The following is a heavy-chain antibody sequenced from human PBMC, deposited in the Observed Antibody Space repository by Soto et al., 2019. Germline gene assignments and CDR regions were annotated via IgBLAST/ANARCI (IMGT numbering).Heavy chain of an antibody. Sequence: QITLKESGPTLVKPTQTLTLTCTFSGFSLSTSGVGVGWIRQPPGEALEWLALIYWDDDKRYSPSLKSRLTITKDTSNNQVVLTLTSVDPVDTATYYCAHSYCGGGSCYLEYFQHWGQGTLVTVSS. V-gene: IGHV2-5*02. D-gene: IGHD2-15*01. J-gene: IGHJ1*01. CDR1: GFSLSTSGVG. CDR3: AHSYCGGGSCYLEYFQH. CDR2: IYWDDDK.